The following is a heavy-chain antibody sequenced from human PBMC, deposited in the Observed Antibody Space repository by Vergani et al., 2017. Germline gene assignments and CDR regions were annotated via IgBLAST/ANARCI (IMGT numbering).Heavy chain of an antibody. CDR3: ARGYYYDSSGYSCYFDY. V-gene: IGHV4-34*01. J-gene: IGHJ4*02. CDR2: INHSGST. Sequence: QVQLQQWGAGLLKPSETLSLTCAVYGGSFSGYYWSWIRQPPGKGLEWIGEINHSGSTNYNPSLKSRVTISVDTSKNQFSLKLSSVTAADTAVYYCARGYYYDSSGYSCYFDYWGQGTLVTVSS. D-gene: IGHD3-22*01. CDR1: GGSFSGYY.